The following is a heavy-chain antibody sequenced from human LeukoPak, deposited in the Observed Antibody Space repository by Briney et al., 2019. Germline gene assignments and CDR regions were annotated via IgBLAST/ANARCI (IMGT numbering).Heavy chain of an antibody. Sequence: GGSLRLSCAASGFTFDDYAMHWVRQAPGKGLEWVSGISWNSGSIGYADSVKGRFTISRDNAKNSLYLQMNSLRAEDTALYYCEKDFAMVRGATPYYFDYWAQEPLVPVP. D-gene: IGHD3-10*01. J-gene: IGHJ4*02. CDR1: GFTFDDYA. CDR2: ISWNSGSI. CDR3: EKDFAMVRGATPYYFDY. V-gene: IGHV3-9*01.